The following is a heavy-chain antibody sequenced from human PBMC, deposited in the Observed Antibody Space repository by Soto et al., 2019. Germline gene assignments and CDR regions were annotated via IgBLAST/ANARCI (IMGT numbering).Heavy chain of an antibody. CDR1: GFIFSSYW. J-gene: IGHJ4*02. V-gene: IGHV3-7*01. CDR3: AYGGYFFDY. CDR2: IKQDGSEK. D-gene: IGHD4-17*01. Sequence: GGSLRLSCAASGFIFSSYWMSWVRQAPGMGLEWVANIKQDGSEKYYVDSVKGRFTISRDNAKNSLYLQMSSLRAEDTAVYYCAYGGYFFDYWGQGSLVTVSS.